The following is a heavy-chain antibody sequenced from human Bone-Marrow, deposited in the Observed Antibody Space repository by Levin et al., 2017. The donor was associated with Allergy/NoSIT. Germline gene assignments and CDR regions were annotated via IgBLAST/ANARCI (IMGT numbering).Heavy chain of an antibody. Sequence: LSLTCAASGFTFTSAAMSWVRQAPGKGLEWVSLIRGSGDFTEYADSVKGRFTISRDNSKNTVSLQMDSVRAEDTATYYCAKGRDTSSTFDHWGQGTLVTVSS. V-gene: IGHV3-23*01. CDR2: IRGSGDFT. CDR1: GFTFTSAA. CDR3: AKGRDTSSTFDH. J-gene: IGHJ4*02. D-gene: IGHD6-6*01.